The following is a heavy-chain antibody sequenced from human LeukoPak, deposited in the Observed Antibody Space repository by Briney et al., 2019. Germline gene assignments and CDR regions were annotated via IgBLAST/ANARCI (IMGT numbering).Heavy chain of an antibody. J-gene: IGHJ3*02. V-gene: IGHV1-2*04. D-gene: IGHD6-19*01. Sequence: ASVKVSCKASGYTFTVYYMHWVRQAPGQGLEWMGWINPDSGGTNYAQKFQGWVTMTRDTSISTAYMELSRLRSDDTAVYYCARDQGSSGWPDIWGQGTMVTVSS. CDR1: GYTFTVYY. CDR2: INPDSGGT. CDR3: ARDQGSSGWPDI.